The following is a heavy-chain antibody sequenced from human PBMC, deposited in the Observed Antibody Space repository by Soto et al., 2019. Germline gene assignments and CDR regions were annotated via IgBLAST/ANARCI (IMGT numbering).Heavy chain of an antibody. Sequence: QVQLQESGPGLVKPSGTLSLTCAVSGGSISSSNWWSLVRQPPGKGLGWIGEIYHGGSTNYHPSLKSRVTISEDKSKNQFSLKLTSVTAADTAVYYCARAFIAAAGSRVPWFDPWGQGTLVNVSS. CDR1: GGSISSSNW. J-gene: IGHJ5*02. D-gene: IGHD6-13*01. CDR3: ARAFIAAAGSRVPWFDP. CDR2: IYHGGST. V-gene: IGHV4-4*02.